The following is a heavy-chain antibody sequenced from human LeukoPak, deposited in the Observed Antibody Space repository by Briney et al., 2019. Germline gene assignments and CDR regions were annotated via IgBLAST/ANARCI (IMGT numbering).Heavy chain of an antibody. CDR1: GFTFNNYA. CDR3: AKHRDNGDSSGYYDFEF. D-gene: IGHD3-22*01. J-gene: IGHJ4*02. CDR2: TGASGVTT. Sequence: PGGSLRLSCAASGFTFNNYAMSWVRQAPGKGLEWVSGTGASGVTTHYADSVRGRFSLSRDNAKNTVHLQMNSLRAEDTALYYCAKHRDNGDSSGYYDFEFWGQGTLVTVSS. V-gene: IGHV3-23*01.